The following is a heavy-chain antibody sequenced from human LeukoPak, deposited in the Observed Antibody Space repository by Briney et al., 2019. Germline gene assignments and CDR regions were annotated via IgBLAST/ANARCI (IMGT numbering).Heavy chain of an antibody. D-gene: IGHD3-10*01. CDR1: GDSVSSNSAA. CDR3: TRATGGWFDP. J-gene: IGHJ5*02. V-gene: IGHV6-1*01. Sequence: SQTLSLTCAISGDSVSSNSAAWNWIRQSPSSGLEWLGRTYYRSKWYNDYAVSVKSRITINADTSKNQFSLEVNSVTPEDTAVYYCTRATGGWFDPWGQGTLVTVSS. CDR2: TYYRSKWYN.